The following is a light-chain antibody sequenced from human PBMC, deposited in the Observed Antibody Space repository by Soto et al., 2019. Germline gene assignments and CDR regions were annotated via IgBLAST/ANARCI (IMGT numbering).Light chain of an antibody. CDR3: AAWDDSLSGRYV. CDR1: SSNIGSNY. CDR2: RNN. Sequence: QSVLTQPPSASGTPGQRVTISCSGRSSNIGSNYVYWYQQLPGTAPKLLIYRNNQRPSGVPDRFSGSKSGTSASLAISGLRSEDEADYYCAAWDDSLSGRYVFGTGNKVTVL. V-gene: IGLV1-47*01. J-gene: IGLJ1*01.